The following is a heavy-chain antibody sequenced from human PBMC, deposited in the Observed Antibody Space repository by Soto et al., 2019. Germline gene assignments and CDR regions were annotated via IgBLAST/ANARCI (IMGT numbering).Heavy chain of an antibody. CDR1: GYTFTSYA. D-gene: IGHD3-22*01. V-gene: IGHV1-3*01. CDR2: INSGNGNT. CDR3: ARDYYDSSGYYYYFDY. J-gene: IGHJ4*02. Sequence: ASVKVSCKASGYTFTSYAMHWVRQAPGQRLEWMGWINSGNGNTKYSQKFQGRVTITRDTSASTAYMELSSLRSEDTALYYCARDYYDSSGYYYYFDYWGQGTLVTVSS.